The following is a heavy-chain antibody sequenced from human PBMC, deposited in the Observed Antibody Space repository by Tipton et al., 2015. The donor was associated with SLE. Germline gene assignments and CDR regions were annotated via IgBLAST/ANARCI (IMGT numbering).Heavy chain of an antibody. J-gene: IGHJ4*02. D-gene: IGHD2-15*01. CDR1: GGSFSGYY. CDR3: ARGGVVVAATLFDY. V-gene: IGHV4-34*01. CDR2: INHSGST. Sequence: TLSLTCAVYGGSFSGYYWSWIRQPPGKGLEWIGEINHSGSTNYNPSLKRRVTISVDTSTNQFSQKLSSVTAADTAVYYCARGGVVVAATLFDYWGQGTLVTVSS.